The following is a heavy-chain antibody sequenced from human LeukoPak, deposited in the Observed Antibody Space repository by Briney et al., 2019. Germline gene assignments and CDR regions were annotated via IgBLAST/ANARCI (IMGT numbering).Heavy chain of an antibody. D-gene: IGHD6-13*01. Sequence: ASVKVSCKASGYTFTSYAMNWVRQAPGQGLEWMGWINTNTGNPTYAQGFTGRFVFSLDTSVSTAYLQISSLKAEDTAVYYCARGGSSWYYNWFDPWGQGTLVTVSS. CDR2: INTNTGNP. J-gene: IGHJ5*02. V-gene: IGHV7-4-1*02. CDR3: ARGGSSWYYNWFDP. CDR1: GYTFTSYA.